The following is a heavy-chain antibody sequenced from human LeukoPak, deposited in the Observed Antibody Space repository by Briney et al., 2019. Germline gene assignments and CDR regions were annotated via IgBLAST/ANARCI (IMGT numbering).Heavy chain of an antibody. Sequence: SETLSLTCAVSGGSISSSNWWSWVRQPPGKGREWIGEIYHSGSTYYNPSLKSRVTISVDTSKNQFSLKLTSVSADTAVYYCARTFGTYQYYFDYWGQGSLVAVSS. D-gene: IGHD1-26*01. V-gene: IGHV4-4*02. J-gene: IGHJ4*02. CDR2: IYHSGST. CDR3: ARTFGTYQYYFDY. CDR1: GGSISSSNW.